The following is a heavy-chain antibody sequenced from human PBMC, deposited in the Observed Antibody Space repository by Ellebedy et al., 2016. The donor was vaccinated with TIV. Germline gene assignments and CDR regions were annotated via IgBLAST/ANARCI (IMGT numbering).Heavy chain of an antibody. CDR2: INAGNGNT. CDR1: GYSFRSYA. D-gene: IGHD3-10*01. V-gene: IGHV1-3*01. CDR3: ARDEGSRGALDV. J-gene: IGHJ6*02. Sequence: ASVKVSXXASGYSFRSYAIHWVRQAPGQRLEWMGWINAGNGNTKYSQKFQGRVTLTRDTSASTAYMELSSLRSEDTAVYYCARDEGSRGALDVWGQGTTVTVSS.